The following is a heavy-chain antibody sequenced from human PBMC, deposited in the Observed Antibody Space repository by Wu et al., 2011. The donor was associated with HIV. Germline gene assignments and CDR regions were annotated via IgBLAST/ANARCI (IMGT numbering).Heavy chain of an antibody. D-gene: IGHD4-11*01. Sequence: QLVQSGAEVKKPGASVKVSCKAAGDTTFTSYYMHWVRQAPGQGLEWMGIFNPSVGTTSYAQKFQGRVTMTRDTSTSTVYMELSSLRSEDTAVYYCARATTPPVTSRGPYYYMDVWGKGTTVTVSS. CDR2: FNPSVGTT. J-gene: IGHJ6*03. V-gene: IGHV1-46*01. CDR3: ARATTPPVTSRGPYYYMDV. CDR1: GDTTFTSYY.